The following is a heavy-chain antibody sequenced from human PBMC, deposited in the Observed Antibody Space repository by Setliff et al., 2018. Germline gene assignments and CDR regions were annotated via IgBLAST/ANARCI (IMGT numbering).Heavy chain of an antibody. CDR3: ARGGPYCSSTSCYKVYNWFDP. V-gene: IGHV4-39*07. Sequence: SETLFLTCTVSGGSISSSSYYWGWIRQPPGKGLEWIGSIYYSGSTYYNPSLKSRVTISVDTSKNQFSLKLSSVTAADTAVYYCARGGPYCSSTSCYKVYNWFDPWGQGTLVTVSS. CDR1: GGSISSSSYY. D-gene: IGHD2-2*02. CDR2: IYYSGST. J-gene: IGHJ5*02.